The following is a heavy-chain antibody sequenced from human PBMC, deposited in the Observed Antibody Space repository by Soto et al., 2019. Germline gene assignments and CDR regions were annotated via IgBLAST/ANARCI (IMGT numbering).Heavy chain of an antibody. CDR1: GGTFSSYA. Sequence: VKVSCRASGGTFSSYAISWVRQAPGQGLEWMGGIIPIFGTANYAQKFQGRVTITADESTSTAYMELGSLRSEDTAVYYCAIASVPTRDYYYYGMDVWGQGTTVTVSS. CDR3: AIASVPTRDYYYYGMDV. V-gene: IGHV1-69*13. CDR2: IIPIFGTA. J-gene: IGHJ6*02.